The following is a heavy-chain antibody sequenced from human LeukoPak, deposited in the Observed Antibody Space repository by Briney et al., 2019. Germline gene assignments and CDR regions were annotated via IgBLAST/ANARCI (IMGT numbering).Heavy chain of an antibody. CDR1: GGSFSGYY. CDR3: ARVRAAPPFDY. CDR2: INHSGST. J-gene: IGHJ4*02. Sequence: SETLSLTCAVYGGSFSGYYWSWIRQPPGKGLEWIGEINHSGSTNYNPSLKSRVTISVDTSKNQFSLKLSSVTAADTAVYYCARVRAAPPFDYWGQGTLVTVSS. D-gene: IGHD6-6*01. V-gene: IGHV4-34*01.